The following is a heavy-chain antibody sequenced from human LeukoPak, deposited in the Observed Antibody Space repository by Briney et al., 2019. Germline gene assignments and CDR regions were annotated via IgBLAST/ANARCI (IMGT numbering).Heavy chain of an antibody. CDR2: ISYDGSNK. D-gene: IGHD3-3*01. Sequence: GRSLRLSCAASGFTFSSYAMHWVRQAPGKGLEWVAVISYDGSNKYYADSVKGRFTISRDNSKNTLYLQMNSLRAEDTAVYYCARDSLYSDFWSGFLFSYWGQGTLVTVSS. CDR1: GFTFSSYA. CDR3: ARDSLYSDFWSGFLFSY. V-gene: IGHV3-30-3*01. J-gene: IGHJ4*02.